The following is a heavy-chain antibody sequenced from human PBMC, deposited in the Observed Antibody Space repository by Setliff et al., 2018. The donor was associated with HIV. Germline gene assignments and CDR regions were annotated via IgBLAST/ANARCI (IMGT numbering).Heavy chain of an antibody. Sequence: PGGSLRLSCAASGFIFSDHYMDWVRQAPGKGLEWIGRIKSKKNGETTDYAPPVKGRFGISRDDSLNILYLQMTRLNIEDTGIYYCTTGYSTPWHDHQWGQGTLVTVSS. J-gene: IGHJ4*02. CDR2: IKSKKNGETT. CDR3: TTGYSTPWHDHQ. V-gene: IGHV3-15*01. D-gene: IGHD5-12*01. CDR1: GFIFSDHY.